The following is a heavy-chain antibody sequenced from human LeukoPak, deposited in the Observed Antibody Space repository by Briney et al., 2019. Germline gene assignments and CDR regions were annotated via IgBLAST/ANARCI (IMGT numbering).Heavy chain of an antibody. Sequence: PGGSLRLTCAASGFTFSSYGMHWVRQAPGKGLEWVAVIWYDGSNKYYADSVKGRFTISRDNSKNTLYLQMNSLRAEDTAVYYCARDSRGDYYDSSGIFDYWGQGTLVTVSS. CDR1: GFTFSSYG. CDR2: IWYDGSNK. V-gene: IGHV3-33*01. CDR3: ARDSRGDYYDSSGIFDY. J-gene: IGHJ4*02. D-gene: IGHD3-22*01.